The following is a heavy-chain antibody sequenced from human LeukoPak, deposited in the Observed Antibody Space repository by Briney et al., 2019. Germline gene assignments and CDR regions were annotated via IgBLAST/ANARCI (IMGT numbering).Heavy chain of an antibody. V-gene: IGHV4-59*01. J-gene: IGHJ4*02. CDR1: GGSISSYY. CDR3: ARGGRDGYRDH. CDR2: IYYSGST. Sequence: SETLSLTCTVSGGSISSYYWSWIRQPPGKGLEWIGYIYYSGSTNYNPSLKSRVTISVDTSKNQFSLKLSSVTAADTAVYYCARGGRDGYRDHWGQGTLVTVSS. D-gene: IGHD5-24*01.